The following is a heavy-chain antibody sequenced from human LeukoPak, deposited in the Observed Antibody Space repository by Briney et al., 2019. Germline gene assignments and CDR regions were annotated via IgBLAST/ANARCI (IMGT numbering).Heavy chain of an antibody. CDR3: ARWPGYFDY. Sequence: PGGSLRLSCAASGFTFRSYGIHWVRQAPGKGLEWVSVIYSGGSTYYADSVKGRFTISRDNSKNTLYLQMNSLRAEDTAVYYCARWPGYFDYWGQGTLVTVSS. V-gene: IGHV3-53*01. J-gene: IGHJ4*02. CDR1: GFTFRSYG. CDR2: IYSGGST.